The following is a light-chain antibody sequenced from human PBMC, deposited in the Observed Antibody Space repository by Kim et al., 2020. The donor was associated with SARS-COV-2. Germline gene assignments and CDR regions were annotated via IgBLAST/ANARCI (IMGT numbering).Light chain of an antibody. J-gene: IGKJ5*01. CDR2: TAS. Sequence: DIQMTQSPSSLSASVGDRVTITCRASQGVSIHLAWFQQKPGKAPKSLIYTASNLQSGVPSRFSGSGVGTDFTLTITNLQPEDFATYYCQQYNIYPHTFGQGKRLEIK. CDR3: QQYNIYPHT. CDR1: QGVSIH. V-gene: IGKV1-16*01.